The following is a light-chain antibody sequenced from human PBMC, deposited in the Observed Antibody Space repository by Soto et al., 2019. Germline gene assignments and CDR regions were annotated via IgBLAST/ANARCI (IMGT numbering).Light chain of an antibody. CDR1: QSISISY. V-gene: IGKV3-20*01. CDR3: QQYGGSSWT. CDR2: STS. Sequence: EYVLMQYPATLSFSPWERATVSCRASQSISISYLAWYQQQPGQAPRLLIYSTSTRATGIPDRFSGSGSGTDFTLTISKLEPGDFAVYYCQQYGGSSWTFGQGTKVDI. J-gene: IGKJ1*01.